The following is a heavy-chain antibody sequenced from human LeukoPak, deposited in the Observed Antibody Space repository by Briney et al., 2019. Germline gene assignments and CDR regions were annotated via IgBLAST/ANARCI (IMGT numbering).Heavy chain of an antibody. D-gene: IGHD2-21*02. V-gene: IGHV1-69*05. Sequence: GASVKVSCKASGGTFSSYAISWVRQAPGQELEWMGGIIPIFGTANYAQKFQGRVTITTDESTSTAYMELSSLRSEDTAMYYCASHIYCGGDCYPLFDYWGQGTLVTVSS. CDR1: GGTFSSYA. CDR3: ASHIYCGGDCYPLFDY. CDR2: IIPIFGTA. J-gene: IGHJ4*02.